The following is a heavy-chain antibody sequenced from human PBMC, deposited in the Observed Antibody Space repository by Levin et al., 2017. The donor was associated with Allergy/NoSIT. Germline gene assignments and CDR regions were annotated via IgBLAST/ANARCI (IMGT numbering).Heavy chain of an antibody. CDR2: INHRGST. V-gene: IGHV4-34*01. J-gene: IGHJ2*01. Sequence: SETLSLTCAVYGGSFSGFYWSWIRQPPGKGLEWIGEINHRGSTNYHPSLKSRVTLSVDTSKKQFSLKLSSVTAADTAVYYCASRICSSTGGWYFDLWGRGTLVTVSS. CDR1: GGSFSGFY. D-gene: IGHD2-2*01. CDR3: ASRICSSTGGWYFDL.